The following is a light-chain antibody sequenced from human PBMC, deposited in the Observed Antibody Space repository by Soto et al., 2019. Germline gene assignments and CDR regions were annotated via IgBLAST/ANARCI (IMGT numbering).Light chain of an antibody. Sequence: AIRMTQSQSSFSASTGDRVTITCGASQGISNHLAWYQVKPGKAPRLLIYTASYLESGVPSRFSGSGSGTDFTLTIRSLQSEDFAVYYCQQYFSYPLTFGGGTKVEIK. CDR3: QQYFSYPLT. V-gene: IGKV1-8*01. CDR1: QGISNH. CDR2: TAS. J-gene: IGKJ4*01.